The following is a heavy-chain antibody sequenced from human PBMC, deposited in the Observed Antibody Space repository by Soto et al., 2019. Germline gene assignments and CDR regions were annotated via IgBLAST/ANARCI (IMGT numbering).Heavy chain of an antibody. J-gene: IGHJ3*02. CDR1: GFTFSSYW. Sequence: GGSLRLSCAASGFTFSSYWMSWVRQAPGKGLEWVANIKQDGSEKYYVDSVKGRFTISRDNAKNSLYLQMNSLRAEDTAVYYCAREGASKYYGSGSYDAFDIWGQGTMVTVSS. D-gene: IGHD3-10*01. CDR3: AREGASKYYGSGSYDAFDI. V-gene: IGHV3-7*01. CDR2: IKQDGSEK.